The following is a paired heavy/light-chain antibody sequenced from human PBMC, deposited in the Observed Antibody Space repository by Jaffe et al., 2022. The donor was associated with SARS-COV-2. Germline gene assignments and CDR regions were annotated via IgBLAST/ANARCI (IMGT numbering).Heavy chain of an antibody. CDR3: AKDHNFRIAVAGIYYYYGMDV. CDR1: GFTFSSYG. CDR2: ISYDGSNK. V-gene: IGHV3-30*18. J-gene: IGHJ6*02. D-gene: IGHD6-19*01. Sequence: QVQLVESGGGVVQPGRSLRLSCAASGFTFSSYGMHWVRQAPGKGLEWVAVISYDGSNKYYADSVKGRFTISRDNSKNTLYLQMNSLRAEDTAVYYCAKDHNFRIAVAGIYYYYGMDVWGQGTTVTVSS.
Light chain of an antibody. CDR1: QGISSY. CDR2: AAS. V-gene: IGKV1D-8*01. J-gene: IGKJ1*01. Sequence: VIWMTQSPSLLSASTGDRVTISCRMSQGISSYLAWYQQKPGKAPELLIYAASTLQSGVPSRFSGSGSGTDFTLTISCLQSEDFATYYCQQYYSFPWTFGQGTKVEIK. CDR3: QQYYSFPWT.